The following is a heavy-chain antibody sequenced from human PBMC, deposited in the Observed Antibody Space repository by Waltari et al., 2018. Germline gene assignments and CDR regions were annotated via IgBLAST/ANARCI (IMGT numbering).Heavy chain of an antibody. CDR2: INNDGSDT. CDR1: GFTFSSYW. CDR3: VRYLYGIDY. V-gene: IGHV3-74*03. J-gene: IGHJ4*02. D-gene: IGHD3-10*01. Sequence: EVQLVESGGGLVQPGGSLRLSCGASGFTFSSYWMHWVRQVPGKGLVWVSHINNDGSDTKYADSVKGRFTISRDNAKNTLYLQMNSLRVEDTALYYCVRYLYGIDYWGQGTLVTVSS.